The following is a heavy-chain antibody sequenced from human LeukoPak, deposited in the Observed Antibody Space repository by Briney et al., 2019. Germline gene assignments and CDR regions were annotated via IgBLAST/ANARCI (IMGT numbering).Heavy chain of an antibody. D-gene: IGHD1-14*01. V-gene: IGHV1-69*13. CDR3: ASGPFLTFDHTPEGYYHYYMDV. CDR2: IVPMFGTT. J-gene: IGHJ6*03. Sequence: SVKVSCKASGGTFNSYAITWVRQAPGQGLEWLGGIVPMFGTTNYGQKFQGRLTITADPSTSTAYMELSSLRSDDTAVYYCASGPFLTFDHTPEGYYHYYMDVWGPGTTVTTSS. CDR1: GGTFNSYA.